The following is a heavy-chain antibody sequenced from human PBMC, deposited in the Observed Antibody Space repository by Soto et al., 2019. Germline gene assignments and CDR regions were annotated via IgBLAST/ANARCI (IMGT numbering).Heavy chain of an antibody. CDR1: GYTFTSYY. D-gene: IGHD6-19*01. V-gene: IGHV1-46*01. Sequence: QVQLVQSGAEVKKPGASVKVSCKASGYTFTSYYMHWVRQAPGQGLEWMGIINPSGGSTSYAQKFQGRVTMTRATSTSTVYMELSSLRSEDTAVYYCASLVLYSSGSDAFDIWGQGTMVTVSS. CDR2: INPSGGST. CDR3: ASLVLYSSGSDAFDI. J-gene: IGHJ3*02.